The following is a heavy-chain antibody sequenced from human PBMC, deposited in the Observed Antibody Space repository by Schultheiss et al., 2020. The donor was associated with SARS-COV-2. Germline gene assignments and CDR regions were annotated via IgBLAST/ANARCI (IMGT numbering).Heavy chain of an antibody. CDR3: AKLDAYCSGGSCYSDYFDY. D-gene: IGHD2-15*01. CDR1: GFTFSSYG. V-gene: IGHV3-33*06. CDR2: IWYDGSNK. J-gene: IGHJ4*02. Sequence: GGSLRLSCAASGFTFSSYGMHWVRQAPGKGLEWVAVIWYDGSNKYYADSVKGRFTISRDNSKNTLYLQMNSLRAEDTAVYYCAKLDAYCSGGSCYSDYFDYWGQGTLVTVSS.